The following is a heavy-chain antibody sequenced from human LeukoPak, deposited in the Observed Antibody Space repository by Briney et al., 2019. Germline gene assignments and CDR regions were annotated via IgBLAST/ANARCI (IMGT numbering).Heavy chain of an antibody. CDR3: ARDHPSSIAARPRWFDP. Sequence: ASVKVSCKASGYTFTGYYMHWVRQAPGQGPEWMGRINPNSGGTNYAQKFQGRVTMTRDTSISTAYMELSRLRSDDTAVYYCARDHPSSIAARPRWFDPWGQGTLVTVSS. J-gene: IGHJ5*02. CDR2: INPNSGGT. CDR1: GYTFTGYY. V-gene: IGHV1-2*06. D-gene: IGHD6-6*01.